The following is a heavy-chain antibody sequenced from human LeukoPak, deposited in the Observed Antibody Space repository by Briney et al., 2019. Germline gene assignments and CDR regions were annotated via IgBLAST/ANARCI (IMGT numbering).Heavy chain of an antibody. Sequence: PGGSLRLSCLASGSSFSSSAMHWVRQAAGKGLEYVSAISRDGAGTYYADSVKDRVTISRDNSKNTLYLQMSSLTPEDTAVYYCVKGVQGVRGSNSWEYFQHWGQGTLVTVSS. V-gene: IGHV3-64D*06. CDR2: ISRDGAGT. CDR1: GSSFSSSA. D-gene: IGHD3-10*01. CDR3: VKGVQGVRGSNSWEYFQH. J-gene: IGHJ1*01.